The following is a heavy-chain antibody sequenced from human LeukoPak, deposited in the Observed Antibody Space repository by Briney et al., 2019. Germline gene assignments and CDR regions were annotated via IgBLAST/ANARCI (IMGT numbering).Heavy chain of an antibody. J-gene: IGHJ4*02. CDR3: AKDQVATINPRYFDF. Sequence: GGSLRLSYAASGFSFSGYAMNWVRLAPGKGLEWVSGISGRGGSTYYADSVKGRFTISRDNSKSTLCLQMNSLRAEDTAIYYCAKDQVATINPRYFDFWGQGTLVTVSS. CDR1: GFSFSGYA. CDR2: ISGRGGST. D-gene: IGHD5-24*01. V-gene: IGHV3-23*01.